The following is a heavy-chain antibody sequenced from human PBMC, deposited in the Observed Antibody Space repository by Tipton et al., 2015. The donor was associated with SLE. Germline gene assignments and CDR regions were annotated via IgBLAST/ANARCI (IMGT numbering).Heavy chain of an antibody. D-gene: IGHD3-10*01. CDR3: AREVEYYYGSGSLNWFDP. V-gene: IGHV4-34*01. CDR2: INHSGST. CDR1: GGSFSGYY. J-gene: IGHJ5*02. Sequence: LRLSCAVYGGSFSGYYWSWIRQPPGKGLEWIGEINHSGSTNYNPSLKSRVTISVDTSKNQFSLKLSSVTAADTAVYYCAREVEYYYGSGSLNWFDPWGQGTLVTVSS.